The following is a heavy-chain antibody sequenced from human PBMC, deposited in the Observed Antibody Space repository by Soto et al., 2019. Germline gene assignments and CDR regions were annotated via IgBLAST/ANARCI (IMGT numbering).Heavy chain of an antibody. CDR2: VYYDGHNK. Sequence: QVQLVESGGGVVQPGRSQRLSCAASGFTFSMYGMHWVRQAPGKGLEWVATVYYDGHNKYYADSVRGRFTVSRDNSKNMVYLQMNSLRAEDTAVYYCARDPPSTLGSFDIWGRGTKVTVSS. CDR1: GFTFSMYG. V-gene: IGHV3-33*01. J-gene: IGHJ3*02. CDR3: ARDPPSTLGSFDI. D-gene: IGHD2-2*01.